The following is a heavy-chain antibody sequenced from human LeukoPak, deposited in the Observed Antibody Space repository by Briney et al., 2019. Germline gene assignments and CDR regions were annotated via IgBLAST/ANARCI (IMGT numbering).Heavy chain of an antibody. CDR1: VGSISSGGYY. CDR2: IYYSGST. Sequence: SETLSLTCTVAVGSISSGGYYWSWIRQPPGKGLEWIGYIYYSGSTYYNPSLKSRVTISVDTSKNQFSLKLSSVTAADTAVYYCARDQMATIGDAFDIWGQGTMVTVSS. CDR3: ARDQMATIGDAFDI. D-gene: IGHD5-24*01. J-gene: IGHJ3*02. V-gene: IGHV4-30-4*08.